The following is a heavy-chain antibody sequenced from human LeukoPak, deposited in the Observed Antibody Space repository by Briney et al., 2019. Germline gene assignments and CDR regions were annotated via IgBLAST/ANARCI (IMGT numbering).Heavy chain of an antibody. CDR1: GGSISSGGYY. CDR3: ARDCDFWSGPHIRGAYGMDV. CDR2: IYYSGST. D-gene: IGHD3-3*01. V-gene: IGHV4-31*03. J-gene: IGHJ6*02. Sequence: SETLSLTCTVSGGSISSGGYYWSWIRQHPGKGLEWIGCIYYSGSTYYNPSLKSRLTISVDTSKKQFSLKLNSVTAADTAVYYCARDCDFWSGPHIRGAYGMDVWGQGTTVTVSS.